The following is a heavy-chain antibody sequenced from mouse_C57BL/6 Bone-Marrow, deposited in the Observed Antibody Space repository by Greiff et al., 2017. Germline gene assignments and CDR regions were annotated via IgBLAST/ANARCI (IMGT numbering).Heavy chain of an antibody. J-gene: IGHJ2*01. Sequence: QVQLQQPGAELVKPGASVKMSCKASGYTFTSYWITWVKQRPGQGLEWIGDIYPGSGSTNYNEKFKSKATLTVDTSSSTAYMQLSSLTSEDSAVYYCARRSPITTVVPYWGQGTTLTVSS. D-gene: IGHD1-1*01. V-gene: IGHV1-55*01. CDR2: IYPGSGST. CDR1: GYTFTSYW. CDR3: ARRSPITTVVPY.